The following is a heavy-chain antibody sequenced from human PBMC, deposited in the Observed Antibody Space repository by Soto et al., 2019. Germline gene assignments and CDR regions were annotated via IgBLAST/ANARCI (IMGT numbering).Heavy chain of an antibody. CDR1: GGTFSSYA. V-gene: IGHV1-69*01. Sequence: QVQLVQSGAEVKKPGSSVKVSCKASGGTFSSYAISWVRQAPGQGLEWMGGIIPIFGTANYAQKFQGRVTITADESTSTAYMELGSLRSEDTAVYYCARAEYYYDSSGYPKMDAFDIWGQGTMVTVSS. D-gene: IGHD3-22*01. J-gene: IGHJ3*02. CDR3: ARAEYYYDSSGYPKMDAFDI. CDR2: IIPIFGTA.